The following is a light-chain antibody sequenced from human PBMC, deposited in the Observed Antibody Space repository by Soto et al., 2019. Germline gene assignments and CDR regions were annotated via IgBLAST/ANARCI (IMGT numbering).Light chain of an antibody. J-gene: IGLJ1*01. CDR1: SSKIGAGYD. CDR2: GNS. Sequence: QSALTPPPPMSGAPGARGTLSCPGGSSKIGAGYDVHWYQQLPGTAPKLLIYGNSNRPSGVPDRFSGSKSGTSASLAITGLQAEDEADYYCQSYDRSMSDHVFGTGNKVTVL. CDR3: QSYDRSMSDHV. V-gene: IGLV1-40*01.